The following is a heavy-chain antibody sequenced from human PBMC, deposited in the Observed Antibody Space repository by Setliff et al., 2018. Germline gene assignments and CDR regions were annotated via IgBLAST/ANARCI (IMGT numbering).Heavy chain of an antibody. V-gene: IGHV3-7*01. CDR3: AGGNSSGDY. CDR1: GFTFSSYW. Sequence: GSLRLSCVASGFTFSSYWMTWVRQVPRKGLEYVASIKHDGSEKYYVDSVRGRFTISRDNAKNSLYLQMDSLRDEDTAVYYCAGGNSSGDYWGQGTLVTVSS. D-gene: IGHD6-19*01. J-gene: IGHJ4*02. CDR2: IKHDGSEK.